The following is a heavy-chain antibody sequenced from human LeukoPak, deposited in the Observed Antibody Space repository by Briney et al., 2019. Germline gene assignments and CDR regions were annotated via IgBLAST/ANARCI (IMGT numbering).Heavy chain of an antibody. J-gene: IGHJ5*02. D-gene: IGHD6-13*01. Sequence: SETLSLTCTVSDYSFSSDYYWGWIRQPPGKELEWIGSIFYNPSLKSRVTISVDTSKNQFSLKLSSVTAADTAMYYCASSSSWIWFDPWGQGTLVTVSS. CDR1: DYSFSSDYY. CDR3: ASSSSWIWFDP. CDR2: IF. V-gene: IGHV4-28*05.